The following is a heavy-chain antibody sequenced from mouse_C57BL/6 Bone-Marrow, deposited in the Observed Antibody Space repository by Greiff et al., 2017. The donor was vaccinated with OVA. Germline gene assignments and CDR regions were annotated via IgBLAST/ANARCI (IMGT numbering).Heavy chain of an antibody. V-gene: IGHV8-12*01. Sequence: QVTLKESGPGILQSSQTLSLTCSFSGFSLSTSGMGVSWIRQPSGKGLEWLAHIYWDDDKRYNPSLKRRLTISKDTSRNQVFLKITSVDTADTATYYCARRDYYGSSYWYFDVWGTGTTVTVSS. CDR2: IYWDDDK. CDR1: GFSLSTSGMG. CDR3: ARRDYYGSSYWYFDV. D-gene: IGHD1-1*01. J-gene: IGHJ1*03.